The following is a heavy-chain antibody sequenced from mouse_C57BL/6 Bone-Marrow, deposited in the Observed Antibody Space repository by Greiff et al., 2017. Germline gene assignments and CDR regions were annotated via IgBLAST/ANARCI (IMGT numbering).Heavy chain of an antibody. D-gene: IGHD4-1*01. CDR3: ARSGTLGRSFDY. V-gene: IGHV1-55*01. J-gene: IGHJ2*01. Sequence: QVHVQQPGAELVKPGASVKMSCKASGYTFTSYWITWVKQRPGQGLEWIGDIYPTSGRTNYNEKFKSKAILTVDTSSNTAYMQLSSLTSEDTAVLYYARSGTLGRSFDYGGQGTTITVSS. CDR1: GYTFTSYW. CDR2: IYPTSGRT.